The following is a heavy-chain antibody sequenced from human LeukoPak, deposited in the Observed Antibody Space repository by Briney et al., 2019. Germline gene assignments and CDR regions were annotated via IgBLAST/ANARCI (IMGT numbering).Heavy chain of an antibody. CDR3: ARSIPYGTTWYGRSDY. CDR1: GFPFSSYS. Sequence: GGSLRLSCAASGFPFSSYSMTWARQAPGKGLEWVANIKPDGTTKFYVDSVKGRFTISRDNALNSLYLQMNSLRAEDTAIYYCARSIPYGTTWYGRSDYWGQGTLVTVSS. J-gene: IGHJ4*02. D-gene: IGHD6-13*01. CDR2: IKPDGTTK. V-gene: IGHV3-7*03.